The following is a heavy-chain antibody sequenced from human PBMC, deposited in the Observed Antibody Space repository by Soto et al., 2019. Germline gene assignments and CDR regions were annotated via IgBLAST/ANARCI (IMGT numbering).Heavy chain of an antibody. Sequence: QVQLVQSGAEVKKPGSSVKVSCKASGGTFSSYAISWVRQAPGQGLEWMGGIIPIFGTANYAQKFQGRVTITADESTSTAYMELCSLRSEDTAVYYCARDGGVVPAAANWFDPWGQGTLVTVSS. CDR3: ARDGGVVPAAANWFDP. CDR1: GGTFSSYA. D-gene: IGHD2-2*01. J-gene: IGHJ5*02. V-gene: IGHV1-69*01. CDR2: IIPIFGTA.